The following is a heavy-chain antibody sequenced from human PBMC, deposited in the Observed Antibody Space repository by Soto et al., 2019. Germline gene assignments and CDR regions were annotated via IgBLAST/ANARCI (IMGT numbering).Heavy chain of an antibody. J-gene: IGHJ4*02. Sequence: PSETLSLTCTVSGGSMSSSSYYWGWIRQPPGKGLEWIANMYFSGFYSGSTSYNPSLKSRVTISVDTSKNQFSLQVSSVTAADTAVYYCARGFDILTFGFCLDYWGRGTLVTVSS. V-gene: IGHV4-39*01. CDR1: GGSMSSSSYY. CDR2: MYFSGFYSGST. D-gene: IGHD3-9*01. CDR3: ARGFDILTFGFCLDY.